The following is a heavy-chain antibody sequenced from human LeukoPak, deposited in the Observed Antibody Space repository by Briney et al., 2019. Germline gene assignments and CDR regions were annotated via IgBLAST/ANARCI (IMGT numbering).Heavy chain of an antibody. Sequence: GGSLRLSCAASGFTFSDYYMGWIRQAPGKGLEWASYISNSVGSRIYNADTVKSHYTISRDNTKNSLYMQMNSLRAEDTAVYYCVRAFNDAFDIWGRGTMVTVSS. CDR3: VRAFNDAFDI. J-gene: IGHJ3*02. CDR2: ISNSVGSRI. V-gene: IGHV3-11*04. CDR1: GFTFSDYY.